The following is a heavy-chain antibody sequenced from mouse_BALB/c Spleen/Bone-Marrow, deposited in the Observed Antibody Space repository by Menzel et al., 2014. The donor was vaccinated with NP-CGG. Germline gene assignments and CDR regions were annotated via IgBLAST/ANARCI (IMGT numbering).Heavy chain of an antibody. CDR3: ARLYGSGYGYAVDY. D-gene: IGHD1-1*01. V-gene: IGHV5-15*02. Sequence: EVQRVESGGGLVQPGGSRKLSCAASGFTFSDYGMAWVRQAPGKGPEWVAFISNLAYSICYADTVTGRFTISRENAKNTLYLEMSSLRSEDTAMYYCARLYGSGYGYAVDYWGQGTSVTVSS. CDR1: GFTFSDYG. J-gene: IGHJ4*01. CDR2: ISNLAYSI.